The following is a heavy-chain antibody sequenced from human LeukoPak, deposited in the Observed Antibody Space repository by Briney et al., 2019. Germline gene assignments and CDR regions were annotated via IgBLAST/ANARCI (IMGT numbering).Heavy chain of an antibody. CDR2: IFYSGNT. Sequence: NPSVTLSLTCAVSGASLSGSPFYWGWIRQPPGKGLEWIANIFYSGNTFYNPSLRSRVTISIDTSKNQFSLNVSSVTAADTAVYYCARHYYGSSQIDYWGQGTLVTVSS. CDR3: ARHYYGSSQIDY. V-gene: IGHV4-39*01. CDR1: GASLSGSPFY. D-gene: IGHD3-10*01. J-gene: IGHJ4*02.